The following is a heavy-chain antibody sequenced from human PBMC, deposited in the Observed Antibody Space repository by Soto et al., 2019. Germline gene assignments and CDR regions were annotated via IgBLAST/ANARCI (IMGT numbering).Heavy chain of an antibody. Sequence: SETLSLTCSVSCAALNSGNYYWSWMRQVPGKGLEWIGHIYVTGAVDYNPSLRDRITISQDTSERQFSLNLRLVTAADTAVYYCARLRIATNNYKWFDPWGQGTLVTVS. CDR3: ARLRIATNNYKWFDP. J-gene: IGHJ5*02. D-gene: IGHD2-21*01. CDR1: CAALNSGNYY. CDR2: IYVTGAV. V-gene: IGHV4-31*03.